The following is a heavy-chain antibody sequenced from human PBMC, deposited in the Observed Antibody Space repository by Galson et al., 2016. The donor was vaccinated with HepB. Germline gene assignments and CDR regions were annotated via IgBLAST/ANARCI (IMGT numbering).Heavy chain of an antibody. D-gene: IGHD1-26*01. CDR1: GITLRNFI. Sequence: SLRLSCAASGITLRNFIIHWVRQPPGKGLEWVAAISHDDISKYYTDSVKGRFTISRDNSGNTVDLQMNSLRAEDTAVYYCIRSLGVTDYWGQGTLVTVSS. CDR3: IRSLGVTDY. V-gene: IGHV3-30-3*01. J-gene: IGHJ4*02. CDR2: ISHDDISK.